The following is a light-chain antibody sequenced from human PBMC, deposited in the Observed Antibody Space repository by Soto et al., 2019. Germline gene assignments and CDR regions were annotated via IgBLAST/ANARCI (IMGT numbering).Light chain of an antibody. Sequence: EIVLTQSPATLSLSPGERATLSCRASQSVSSYLAWYQQKPGQAPRLLIYDASNRATGIPARFSGSGSGTDFTLTISSLEAEDFAVDYCQQRSNWPPYTFGQGTKLESK. CDR2: DAS. V-gene: IGKV3-11*01. J-gene: IGKJ2*01. CDR3: QQRSNWPPYT. CDR1: QSVSSY.